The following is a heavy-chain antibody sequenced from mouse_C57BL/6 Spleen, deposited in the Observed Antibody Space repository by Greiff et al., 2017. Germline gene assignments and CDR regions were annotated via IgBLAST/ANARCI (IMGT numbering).Heavy chain of an antibody. CDR1: GFTFSNYW. CDR2: IRLKSDNYAT. CDR3: TGRNNDVRPYYFDY. V-gene: IGHV6-3*01. Sequence: EVKLMESGGGLVQPGGSMKLSCVASGFTFSNYWMNWVRQSPEKGLEWVAQIRLKSDNYATHYAESVKGRFTISRDDSTSSVYLQMNNLRAEDHGIDYYTGRNNDVRPYYFDYWGQGTTLTVSS. D-gene: IGHD2-12*01. J-gene: IGHJ2*01.